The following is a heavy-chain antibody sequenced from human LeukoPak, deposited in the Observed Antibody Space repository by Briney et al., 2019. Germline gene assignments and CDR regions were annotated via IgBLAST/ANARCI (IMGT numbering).Heavy chain of an antibody. CDR3: ARGSAITIFRGVIRRWFDP. CDR1: GGSISSGGYS. D-gene: IGHD3-10*01. CDR2: INHSGST. J-gene: IGHJ5*02. V-gene: IGHV4-30-2*01. Sequence: SETLSLTCAVSGGSISSGGYSWSWIRQPPGKGLEWIGEINHSGSTNYNPSLKSRVTISVDTSKNQFSLKLISVTAADTAVYYCARGSAITIFRGVIRRWFDPWGQGTLVTVSS.